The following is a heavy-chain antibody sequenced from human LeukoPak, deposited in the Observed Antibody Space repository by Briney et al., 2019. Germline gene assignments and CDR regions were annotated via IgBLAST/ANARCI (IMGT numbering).Heavy chain of an antibody. J-gene: IGHJ2*01. D-gene: IGHD2-15*01. CDR3: ARLYCSGGRCYSDWYFDL. V-gene: IGHV5-10-1*01. Sequence: RGESLKISCKGFGYSFTSYWISWVRQMPGKGLEWMGRIDPSDSETNYSPSFQGHVTISADKSISTAYLQWSSLKASDTAMYYCARLYCSGGRCYSDWYFDLWGRGTLSLSPQ. CDR1: GYSFTSYW. CDR2: IDPSDSET.